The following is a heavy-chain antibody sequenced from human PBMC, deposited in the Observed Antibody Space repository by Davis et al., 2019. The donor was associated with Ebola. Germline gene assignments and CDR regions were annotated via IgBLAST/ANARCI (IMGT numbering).Heavy chain of an antibody. Sequence: GESLKISCAASGFTFSNYWMSWVRQGPGKGLEWVANIKPRNEAYYVDSMKDRFTISRDNAKNSLHLQMNSLRAEDTAVYYCARDRAVRGSTRVYYFDYWGQGTLVTVSS. CDR2: IKPRNEA. J-gene: IGHJ4*02. CDR1: GFTFSNYW. CDR3: ARDRAVRGSTRVYYFDY. V-gene: IGHV3-7*01.